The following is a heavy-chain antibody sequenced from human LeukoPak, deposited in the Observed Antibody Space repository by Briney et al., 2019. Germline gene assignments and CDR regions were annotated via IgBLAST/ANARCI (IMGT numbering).Heavy chain of an antibody. CDR2: IYNSGST. CDR1: GDSINSYY. V-gene: IGHV4-59*12. Sequence: SETLSLTCTVSGDSINSYYWSWIRQPPGKGLEWIGYIYNSGSTNYNPSLKSRVTMSIDTSKNQFSLKLTSVTAADTAVYYRAREAKTIASPTTWGQGTLVPVSS. CDR3: AREAKTIASPTT. D-gene: IGHD2/OR15-2a*01. J-gene: IGHJ5*02.